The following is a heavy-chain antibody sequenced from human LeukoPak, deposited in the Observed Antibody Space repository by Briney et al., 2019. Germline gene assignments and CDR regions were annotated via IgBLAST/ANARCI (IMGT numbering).Heavy chain of an antibody. V-gene: IGHV3-30*02. CDR1: GFTFSSYG. J-gene: IGHJ4*02. D-gene: IGHD5-18*01. Sequence: GGSLRLSCAASGFTFSSYGMHWVRQAPGKGLEWVAFIRYDGSNKYYADSVKGRFTISRDNSKNTLYLQMNSLRAEDTAVCYCAKGRGYSYGLPFLYWGQGTLVTVSS. CDR3: AKGRGYSYGLPFLY. CDR2: IRYDGSNK.